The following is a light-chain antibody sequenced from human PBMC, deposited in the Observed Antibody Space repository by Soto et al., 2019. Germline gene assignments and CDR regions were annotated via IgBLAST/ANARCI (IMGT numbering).Light chain of an antibody. CDR2: GAL. J-gene: IGKJ1*01. V-gene: IGKV3-20*01. CDR1: QSVNKHP. CDR3: QHYGDFRWT. Sequence: EIVLTQSPATLVSSPGDRATLSCRASQSVNKHPFVRYPVNPGQAPRRHIYGALSGDTGIPHRFSGGGFGTGFTLTISRLEPEDFAVYYCQHYGDFRWTFGQGTKVDIK.